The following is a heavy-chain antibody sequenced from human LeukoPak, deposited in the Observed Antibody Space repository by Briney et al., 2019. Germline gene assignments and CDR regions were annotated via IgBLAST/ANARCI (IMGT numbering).Heavy chain of an antibody. CDR2: INQDGSEK. CDR3: ARDGFAGAADY. D-gene: IGHD6-13*01. V-gene: IGHV3-7*01. J-gene: IGHJ4*02. CDR1: EFTFSGYW. Sequence: PGGSLRLSCAASEFTFSGYWMNWVRQAPGKGPEWVANINQDGSEKHYVDSVKGRFTISRDNAKNSLFLQMNSLRVEDTAVFYCARDGFAGAADYWGQGTLVTVSS.